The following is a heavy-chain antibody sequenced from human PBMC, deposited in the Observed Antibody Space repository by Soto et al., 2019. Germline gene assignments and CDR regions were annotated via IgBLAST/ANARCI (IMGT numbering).Heavy chain of an antibody. CDR1: GFNFNSHA. Sequence: EVQLLESGGGLVQPGGYLRLSCAASGFNFNSHAMTWVRQAPGKGLEWVSTISANIISTYYADSVKGRFTISRDNSKNTLYLQMSSLRVEDTAVYHCARVDTPTVRVGMDVWGRGTTVTVSS. D-gene: IGHD2-15*01. J-gene: IGHJ6*02. CDR2: ISANIIST. V-gene: IGHV3-23*01. CDR3: ARVDTPTVRVGMDV.